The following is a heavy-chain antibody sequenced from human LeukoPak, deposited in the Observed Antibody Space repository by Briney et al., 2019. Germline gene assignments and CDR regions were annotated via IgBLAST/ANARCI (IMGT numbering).Heavy chain of an antibody. J-gene: IGHJ4*02. D-gene: IGHD3-22*01. CDR3: ARAPYFDSSGYDY. Sequence: ASVKVSCKASGYTFTGYYMHWVRQAPGQGLEWMGWINPNSGGPIYAQKFQGRVTMTWDTSISTTYMELRGLRSDDTAVYYCARAPYFDSSGYDYWGQGTLVTVSS. CDR2: INPNSGGP. CDR1: GYTFTGYY. V-gene: IGHV1-2*02.